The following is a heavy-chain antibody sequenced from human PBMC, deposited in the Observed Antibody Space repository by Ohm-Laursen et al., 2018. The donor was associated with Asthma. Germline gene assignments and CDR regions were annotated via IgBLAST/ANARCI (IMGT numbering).Heavy chain of an antibody. V-gene: IGHV3-30-3*01. J-gene: IGHJ6*02. CDR3: ARDEITMVQGVIYYYGMDV. D-gene: IGHD3-10*01. CDR2: ISYDGSNK. CDR1: GFTFSSYA. Sequence: SLRLSCAASGFTFSSYAMHWVRQAPGKGLEWVAVISYDGSNKYYADSVKGRFTISRDNSKNTLYLQMNSLRAEDTAVYYCARDEITMVQGVIYYYGMDVWGQGTTVTVSS.